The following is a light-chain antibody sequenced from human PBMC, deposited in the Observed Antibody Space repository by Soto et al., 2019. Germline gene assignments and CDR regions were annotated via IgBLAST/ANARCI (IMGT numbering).Light chain of an antibody. CDR2: DIT. CDR1: SSDVGRFEY. Sequence: QSALTQPRSVSGSPGQSVTISCTGTSSDVGRFEYASWYQEHPGQATRVVVYDITKRPSGVPDRFSGSKSGNTASLDISGLQAEYEADYYCSSYPSSSPYVFGTGTKVHRP. V-gene: IGLV2-11*01. CDR3: SSYPSSSPYV. J-gene: IGLJ1*01.